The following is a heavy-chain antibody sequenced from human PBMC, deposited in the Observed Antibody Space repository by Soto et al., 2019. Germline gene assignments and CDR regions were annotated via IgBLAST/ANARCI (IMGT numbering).Heavy chain of an antibody. CDR1: GYTFTSYD. Sequence: QVQLVQSGAEVKKPGASVKVSCKASGYTFTSYDINWVRQATGQGLEWMGWMNPNSGNTGYAQKFQGRVTMTRNTYISPAYMGLSRLTSEDTAVYYGARRCSGGSCYGLGVAFDIWGQWTMVTVSS. J-gene: IGHJ3*02. CDR3: ARRCSGGSCYGLGVAFDI. V-gene: IGHV1-8*01. D-gene: IGHD2-15*01. CDR2: MNPNSGNT.